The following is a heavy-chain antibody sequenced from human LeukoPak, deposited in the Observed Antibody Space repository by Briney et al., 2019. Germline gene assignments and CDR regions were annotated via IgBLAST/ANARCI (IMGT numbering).Heavy chain of an antibody. CDR3: ALLGQQLVRSYYYGMDV. CDR2: ISSSGSTI. D-gene: IGHD6-13*01. CDR1: GFTFSDYY. Sequence: PGGSLRLSCAASGFTFSDYYMSWIRQAPGKGLEGVSYISSSGSTIYYADSVKGRFTISRDNAKNSLYLQMNSLRAEDTAVYYCALLGQQLVRSYYYGMDVWGQGTTVTVSS. V-gene: IGHV3-11*01. J-gene: IGHJ6*02.